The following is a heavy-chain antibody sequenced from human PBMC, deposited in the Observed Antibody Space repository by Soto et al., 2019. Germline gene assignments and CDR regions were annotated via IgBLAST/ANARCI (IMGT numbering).Heavy chain of an antibody. CDR1: GYTFSSFG. Sequence: QGQLVQSGPEVKKTGASVRVSCVASGYTFSSFGIAWVRQAPGQGPEWMGWVTGYNGNTKYAQKFQDRVTMTTDTSTNTAYMELRGLTSDDTAVYFCASAPPFDYWGQGTLITVSS. CDR2: VTGYNGNT. J-gene: IGHJ4*02. CDR3: ASAPPFDY. V-gene: IGHV1-18*04.